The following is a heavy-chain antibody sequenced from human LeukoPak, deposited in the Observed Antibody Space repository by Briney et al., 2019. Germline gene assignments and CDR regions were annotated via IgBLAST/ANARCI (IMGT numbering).Heavy chain of an antibody. J-gene: IGHJ4*02. D-gene: IGHD4-17*01. CDR1: GGTFGSYA. Sequence: GASVKVSCKASGGTFGSYAISWVRQAPGQGLEWMGRIIPILGIANYAQKFQGRVTITADKSTSTAYMELSSLRSEDTAVYYCARVPSTVPYFDYWGQGTLVTVSS. CDR3: ARVPSTVPYFDY. V-gene: IGHV1-69*04. CDR2: IIPILGIA.